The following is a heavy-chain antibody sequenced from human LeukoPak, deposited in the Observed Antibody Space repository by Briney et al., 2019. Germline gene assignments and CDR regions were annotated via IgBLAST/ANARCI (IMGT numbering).Heavy chain of an antibody. J-gene: IGHJ6*02. Sequence: SETLSLTCTVSGGSISDSNYFWGWIRQPPGKGLEWIGNIYYSGSISYNPSLKSRVTISVDTSKNQFSLKLSSVTAADTAVYYCARELTNYGMNVWGQGTTVTVSS. V-gene: IGHV4-39*02. CDR3: ARELTNYGMNV. CDR2: IYYSGSI. D-gene: IGHD4-11*01. CDR1: GGSISDSNYF.